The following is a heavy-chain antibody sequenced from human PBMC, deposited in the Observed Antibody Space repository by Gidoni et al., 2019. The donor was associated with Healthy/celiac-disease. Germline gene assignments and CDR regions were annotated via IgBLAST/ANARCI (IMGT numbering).Heavy chain of an antibody. CDR1: GYTFTGYY. CDR3: ARESGWYVFDY. CDR2: INPNRGGT. Sequence: QVQLVQSGAEVKKPGASVKVSCKAYGYTFTGYYMHWVRQAPGQGLAWMGWINPNRGGTNHAQKFQGWVTMTRDTSISTAYMELSRLRSDDTTVYYCARESGWYVFDYWGQGTLVTVSS. V-gene: IGHV1-2*04. D-gene: IGHD6-19*01. J-gene: IGHJ4*02.